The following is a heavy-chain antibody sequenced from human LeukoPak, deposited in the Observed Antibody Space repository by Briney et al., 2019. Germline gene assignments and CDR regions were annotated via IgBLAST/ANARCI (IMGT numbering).Heavy chain of an antibody. CDR2: ISSSSSYI. V-gene: IGHV3-21*01. CDR1: GFTFSSYS. J-gene: IGHJ3*02. CDR3: ARVSIDDDDAFDI. D-gene: IGHD1-1*01. Sequence: GGCLRLSCAASGFTFSSYSMNWVRQAPGKGLEWVSSISSSSSYIYYADSVKGRFTISRDNAKNSLYLQMNSLRAEDTAVYYCARVSIDDDDAFDIWGQGTMVTVSS.